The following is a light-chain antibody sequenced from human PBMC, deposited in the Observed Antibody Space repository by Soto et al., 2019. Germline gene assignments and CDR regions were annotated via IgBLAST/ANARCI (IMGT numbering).Light chain of an antibody. CDR1: QTVSSN. J-gene: IGKJ1*01. CDR2: GAS. V-gene: IGKV3-15*01. Sequence: DIVMTQSPATLSVSPGERATLSCRASQTVSSNLAWYQQKPGQAPRLLIYGASTRATGIPARFSGSGSGTEFTLTISRLQSEDFAVYFCQQNNNWPWTFGQGTEVEIK. CDR3: QQNNNWPWT.